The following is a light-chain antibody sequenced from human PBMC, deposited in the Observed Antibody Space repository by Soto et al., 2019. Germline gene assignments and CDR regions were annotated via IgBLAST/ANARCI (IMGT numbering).Light chain of an antibody. V-gene: IGKV1-5*03. CDR2: KAS. J-gene: IGKJ1*01. CDR1: QSISSR. CDR3: QQYNTYSPTWA. Sequence: DIQMTQSPSTLSASLGDRVTITCRASQSISSRLAWYQLKPGKAPKLLIYKASSLESGVPSRFSGSGSGTEFTLTISSLQPDDFATYFCQQYNTYSPTWAFGQGTKVDIK.